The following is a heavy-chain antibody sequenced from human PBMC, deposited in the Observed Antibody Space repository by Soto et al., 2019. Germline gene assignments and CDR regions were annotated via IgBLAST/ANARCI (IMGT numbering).Heavy chain of an antibody. CDR2: MSYDGNQK. CDR1: GFTFSRYA. D-gene: IGHD3-9*01. CDR3: AKDRYFDSYYLDS. J-gene: IGHJ4*02. Sequence: PGGSLRLSCAASGFTFSRYAIHWVRQAPGKGLEWVTVMSYDGNQKHYADSVKGRFTVSRDDSENTVFLQMTSLRPEDTATYYCAKDRYFDSYYLDSSGQGPLVTVYS. V-gene: IGHV3-30-3*01.